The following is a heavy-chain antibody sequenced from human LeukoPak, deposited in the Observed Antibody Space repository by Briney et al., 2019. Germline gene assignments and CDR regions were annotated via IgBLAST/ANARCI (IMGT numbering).Heavy chain of an antibody. CDR2: IYTGGNT. D-gene: IGHD3-22*01. CDR1: GFIVSHKY. V-gene: IGHV3-66*01. CDR3: ARGQIDLLRNYFDS. Sequence: GGSLRLSCAASGFIVSHKYMAWVRQAPGKGLEWLSIIYTGGNTVSAESVKGRFSISRDDSRNTVHLQMNNLRDDDTAVYYCARGQIDLLRNYFDSWGPGTLVAVPS. J-gene: IGHJ4*02.